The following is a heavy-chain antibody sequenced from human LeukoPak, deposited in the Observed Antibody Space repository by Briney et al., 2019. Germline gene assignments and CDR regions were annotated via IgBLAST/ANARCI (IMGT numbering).Heavy chain of an antibody. J-gene: IGHJ4*02. D-gene: IGHD2-8*01. Sequence: PGGSLRLFCAASGFTHSRNWMNGVRQAPGKGLEWVAIIKQDGSEKYYVDSVKGRFTISRDNAKNSLYLQMNSLRAEDTAVYYCARGNGFIIDYWGQGTLVT. CDR1: GFTHSRNW. CDR2: IKQDGSEK. V-gene: IGHV3-7*01. CDR3: ARGNGFIIDY.